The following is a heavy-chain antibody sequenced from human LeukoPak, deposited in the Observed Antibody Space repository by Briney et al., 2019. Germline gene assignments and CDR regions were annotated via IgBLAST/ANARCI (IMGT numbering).Heavy chain of an antibody. V-gene: IGHV1-18*01. CDR2: ISAYNGNT. D-gene: IGHD6-13*01. CDR3: ASGIAAAGPYYYYYYMDV. Sequence: ASVKASCKASGYTFTSYGISWVRQAPGQGLEWMGWISAYNGNTNYAQKLQGRVTMTTDTSTSTAYMELRSLRSDDTAVYYCASGIAAAGPYYYYYYMDVWGKGTTVTISS. CDR1: GYTFTSYG. J-gene: IGHJ6*03.